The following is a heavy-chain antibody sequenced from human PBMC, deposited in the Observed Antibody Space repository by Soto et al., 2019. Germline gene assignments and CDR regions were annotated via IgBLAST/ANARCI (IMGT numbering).Heavy chain of an antibody. V-gene: IGHV3-30*18. D-gene: IGHD2-15*01. Sequence: PGGSLRLSCAASGFTFSSYGMHWVRQAPGKGLEWVAVISCDGSLKYYADSVQGRFTISRDNSKKTVYLQMNSLRAEDTAVFYCAKDGYCSGSDCYDLADETYFDYWGQGTLVTVSS. CDR2: ISCDGSLK. CDR3: AKDGYCSGSDCYDLADETYFDY. CDR1: GFTFSSYG. J-gene: IGHJ4*02.